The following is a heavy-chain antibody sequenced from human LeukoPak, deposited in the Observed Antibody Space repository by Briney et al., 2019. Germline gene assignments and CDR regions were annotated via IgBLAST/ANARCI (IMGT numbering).Heavy chain of an antibody. D-gene: IGHD3-10*01. V-gene: IGHV3-30*04. Sequence: PGGSLRLSCAASGFDFSGYAMHWVRQAPVKGLEWVAVMSYDGRNIYYGDTVKGRFTISRDNFKNTLYLQINSLRTDDTAVYYCARDPATMARGDALDIWGQGTMVTVTS. CDR3: ARDPATMARGDALDI. J-gene: IGHJ3*02. CDR2: MSYDGRNI. CDR1: GFDFSGYA.